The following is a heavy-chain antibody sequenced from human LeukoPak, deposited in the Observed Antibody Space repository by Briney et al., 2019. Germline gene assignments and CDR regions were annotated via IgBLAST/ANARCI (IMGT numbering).Heavy chain of an antibody. Sequence: GGSLRLSCAASGFTFSSYAMSWVRQAPGKGLEWVSVIYSGGSTYFADSVKGRFTISRDNSKNTLYLQMNSLRAEDTAVYYCARHDWFDPWGQGTLVTVSS. CDR2: IYSGGST. CDR1: GFTFSSYA. V-gene: IGHV3-66*04. J-gene: IGHJ5*02. CDR3: ARHDWFDP.